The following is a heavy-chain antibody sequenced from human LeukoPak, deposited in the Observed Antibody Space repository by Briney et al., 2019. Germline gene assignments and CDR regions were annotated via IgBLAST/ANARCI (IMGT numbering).Heavy chain of an antibody. J-gene: IGHJ4*02. V-gene: IGHV3-7*01. Sequence: GGSLRLSCAASGFTFSSYWLTWVRQAPGKGLEWVANIKQDGSEKFYVDSVKGRFTISRDSAKNSLYLQMNSLRAEDTAVYYCARDLSGVTGYTYGRGIDYWGQGTLVTVSS. D-gene: IGHD5-18*01. CDR2: IKQDGSEK. CDR1: GFTFSSYW. CDR3: ARDLSGVTGYTYGRGIDY.